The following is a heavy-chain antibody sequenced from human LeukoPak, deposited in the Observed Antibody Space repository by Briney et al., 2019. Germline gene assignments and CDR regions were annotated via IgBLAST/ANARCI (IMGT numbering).Heavy chain of an antibody. D-gene: IGHD6-13*01. CDR2: IKQDGSEK. J-gene: IGHJ4*02. CDR1: GFTFSSYW. CDR3: ARATPLISIAAAGTFDY. Sequence: PGGSLRLSCAASGFTFSSYWMSRVRQAPGKGLEWVANIKQDGSEKYYVDSVKGRFTISRDNAKNSLYLQMNSLRAEDTAVYYCARATPLISIAAAGTFDYWGQGTLVTVSS. V-gene: IGHV3-7*03.